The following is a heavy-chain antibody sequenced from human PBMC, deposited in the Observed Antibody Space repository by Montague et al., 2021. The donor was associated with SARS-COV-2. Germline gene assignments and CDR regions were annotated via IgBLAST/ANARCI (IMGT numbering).Heavy chain of an antibody. CDR2: INHSGST. CDR1: AGSISTNSYY. Sequence: SETLSLTCTVSAGSISTNSYYWAWIRQPPGKGLEWIGEINHSGSTNYNPSLKSRVTISVDTSKNQFSLKLSSVTAADTAVYYCAREFRTYGYGGQYWYFDLWGRGTLVTVSS. D-gene: IGHD3-10*01. J-gene: IGHJ2*01. CDR3: AREFRTYGYGGQYWYFDL. V-gene: IGHV4-39*07.